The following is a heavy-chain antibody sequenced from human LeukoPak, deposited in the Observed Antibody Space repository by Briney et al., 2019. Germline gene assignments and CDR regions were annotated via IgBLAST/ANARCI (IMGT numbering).Heavy chain of an antibody. CDR3: ARARNCGGDCGVDY. CDR2: IHYSGST. D-gene: IGHD2-21*02. CDR1: GDSLSRYY. V-gene: IGHV4-59*01. J-gene: IGHJ4*02. Sequence: SETLSLTCNASGDSLSRYYWTWIRQPPGKGLEGIGYIHYSGSTNYNPSLKSRVTMSVDTSKNHLSLKLSSVTAADTAVYYCARARNCGGDCGVDYWGQGTLVTVSS.